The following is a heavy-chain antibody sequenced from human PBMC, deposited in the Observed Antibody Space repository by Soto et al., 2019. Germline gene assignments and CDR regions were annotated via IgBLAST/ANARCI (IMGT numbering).Heavy chain of an antibody. CDR3: TTAGYDYIWGSYRPTGFDY. CDR1: GFTFSNAW. CDR2: IKSKTDGGTT. D-gene: IGHD3-16*02. Sequence: GGSLRLSCAASGFTFSNAWMSWVRQAPGKGLEWVGRIKSKTDGGTTDYAAPVKGRFTISRDDSKNTLYLQMNSLKTEDTAVYYCTTAGYDYIWGSYRPTGFDYWGQGTLVTVSS. V-gene: IGHV3-15*01. J-gene: IGHJ4*02.